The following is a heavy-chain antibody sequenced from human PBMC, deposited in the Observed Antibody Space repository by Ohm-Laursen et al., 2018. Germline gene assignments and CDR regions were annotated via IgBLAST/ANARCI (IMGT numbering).Heavy chain of an antibody. Sequence: SLRLSCAAPRLTLSSYGMHWVRQAPGKGLEWVAVISYDGSNKYYADSVKGRFTISRDNSKNTLYLQMNSLRAEDTAVYYCARDSVVADGFYYYYGMDVWGQGTTVTVSS. CDR3: ARDSVVADGFYYYYGMDV. V-gene: IGHV3-30*03. J-gene: IGHJ6*02. D-gene: IGHD2-21*01. CDR1: RLTLSSYG. CDR2: ISYDGSNK.